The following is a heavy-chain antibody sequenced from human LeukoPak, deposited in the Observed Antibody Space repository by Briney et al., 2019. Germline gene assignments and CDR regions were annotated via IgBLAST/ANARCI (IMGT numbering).Heavy chain of an antibody. CDR3: ARDLKSPYWGGDCYLFDY. Sequence: GGSLRLSCAASGFTFSSYSMNWVRQAPGKGLEWVSSISSSSSYIYYADSVKGRFTISRDNAKNSLYLQMNSLRAEDTAVYYCARDLKSPYWGGDCYLFDYWGQGTLVTVSS. J-gene: IGHJ4*02. D-gene: IGHD2-21*01. V-gene: IGHV3-21*01. CDR1: GFTFSSYS. CDR2: ISSSSSYI.